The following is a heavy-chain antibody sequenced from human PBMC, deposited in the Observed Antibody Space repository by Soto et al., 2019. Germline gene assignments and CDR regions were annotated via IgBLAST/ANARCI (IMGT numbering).Heavy chain of an antibody. V-gene: IGHV3-33*01. D-gene: IGHD3-22*01. CDR1: GFTFSNYG. CDR2: IWYDGSNK. CDR3: ARPRDYSDSTDAFHI. J-gene: IGHJ3*02. Sequence: GGSLRLSCAASGFTFSNYGMHWVRQAPGKGLEWVAGIWYDGSNKYYGDSVKGRFTISRENSKNKLYLQKNSLRAEDTAVYYCARPRDYSDSTDAFHIWGRGTMVTVSS.